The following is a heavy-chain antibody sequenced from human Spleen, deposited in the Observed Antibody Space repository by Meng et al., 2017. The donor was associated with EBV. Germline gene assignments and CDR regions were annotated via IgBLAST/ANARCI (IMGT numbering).Heavy chain of an antibody. CDR2: ISADDGRT. Sequence: QVQLVQSGAEVKKPGASVKVSCKTSGYDFNIYFMHWVRQAPGQGLEWMGWISADDGRTKYSEKFLGRVSFTRDTSASTAYMELTSLNSEDTAVYYCARPYWTNDYGDFLDYWGQGTLVTVSS. J-gene: IGHJ4*02. V-gene: IGHV1-3*01. D-gene: IGHD4-17*01. CDR1: GYDFNIYF. CDR3: ARPYWTNDYGDFLDY.